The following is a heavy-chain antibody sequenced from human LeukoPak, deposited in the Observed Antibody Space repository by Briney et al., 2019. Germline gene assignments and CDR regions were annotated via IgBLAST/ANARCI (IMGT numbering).Heavy chain of an antibody. CDR3: ARDLRAVAGTDY. Sequence: PGGTLRLSCAASGFTFSSSEMNWVRQAPGKGLEWVSYISSTAGTIFYADSVKGRFTISRDNAKNSLYLQMNSLRAEDTAVYYCARDLRAVAGTDYWGQGTLVTVSS. D-gene: IGHD6-19*01. CDR2: ISSTAGTI. J-gene: IGHJ4*02. V-gene: IGHV3-48*03. CDR1: GFTFSSSE.